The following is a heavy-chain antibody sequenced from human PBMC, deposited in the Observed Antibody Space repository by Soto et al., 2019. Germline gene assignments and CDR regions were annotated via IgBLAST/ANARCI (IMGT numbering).Heavy chain of an antibody. CDR1: GGSISSSSYY. CDR2: IYYSGST. V-gene: IGHV4-39*01. Sequence: SETLSLTCSVSGGSISSSSYYWGWIRQPPGKGLEWIGSIYYSGSTYYNPSLKTRVTISVDTSKNQFSLKMSSVTAADTAVYYCARRKRSIKIFGVVRKRPYDAFDLWGQGTMVS. D-gene: IGHD3-3*01. J-gene: IGHJ3*01. CDR3: ARRKRSIKIFGVVRKRPYDAFDL.